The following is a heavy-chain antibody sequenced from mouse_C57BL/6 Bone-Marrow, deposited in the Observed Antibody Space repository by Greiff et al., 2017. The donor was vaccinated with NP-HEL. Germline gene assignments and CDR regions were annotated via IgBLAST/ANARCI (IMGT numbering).Heavy chain of an antibody. CDR3: ARTSTMVTTSHWYFDV. CDR2: INPYNGDT. D-gene: IGHD2-2*01. CDR1: GYSFTGYF. Sequence: EVHLVESGPELVKPGDSVKISCKASGYSFTGYFMNWVMQSHGKSLEWIGRINPYNGDTFYNQKFKGKATLTVDKSSSTAHMELRSLTSEDSAVYYCARTSTMVTTSHWYFDVWGTGTTVTVSS. V-gene: IGHV1-20*01. J-gene: IGHJ1*03.